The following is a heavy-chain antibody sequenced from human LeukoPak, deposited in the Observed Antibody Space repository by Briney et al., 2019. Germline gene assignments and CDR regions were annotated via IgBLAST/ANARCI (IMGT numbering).Heavy chain of an antibody. V-gene: IGHV1-2*02. Sequence: ASVKVSCKTSGYTFISYDMHWVRQAPGQGLEWMGWINPNSGDTNYAQKFQGRVTMTRDMSTSTVYMELSSLRSEDTAVYYCARDLDAGSLRGFYYYYYYMDVWGKGTTVTVSS. D-gene: IGHD1-26*01. J-gene: IGHJ6*03. CDR3: ARDLDAGSLRGFYYYYYYMDV. CDR2: INPNSGDT. CDR1: GYTFISYD.